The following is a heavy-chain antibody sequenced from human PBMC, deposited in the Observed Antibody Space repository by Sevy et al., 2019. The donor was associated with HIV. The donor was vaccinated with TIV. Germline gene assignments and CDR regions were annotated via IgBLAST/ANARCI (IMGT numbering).Heavy chain of an antibody. CDR1: GFTFSAYG. V-gene: IGHV3-30*18. CDR3: EKDCGYDSSGCILDY. Sequence: GGSLRLSCAASGFTFSAYGMHWVRQAPGKGLEWVAGISYDGSNKYYADSVKGRFTISRDNSKNTLYLEMNSLRAEDTAVYYCEKDCGYDSSGCILDYWGQGTLVTVSS. CDR2: ISYDGSNK. D-gene: IGHD3-22*01. J-gene: IGHJ4*02.